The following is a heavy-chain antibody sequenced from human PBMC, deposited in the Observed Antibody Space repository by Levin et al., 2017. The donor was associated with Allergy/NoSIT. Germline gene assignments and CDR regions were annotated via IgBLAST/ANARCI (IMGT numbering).Heavy chain of an antibody. Sequence: SETLSLTCTVSGDSISAGVYYWSWVRQPPGTGLEWIGFISHSGTPYYNPSLNTRVSLSVDTSRNQFSMRLTSVTATDTAVYFCARDRDLFGSGRAANYWGQGTLVTVSS. CDR2: ISHSGTP. V-gene: IGHV4-30-4*01. CDR1: GDSISAGVYY. J-gene: IGHJ4*02. CDR3: ARDRDLFGSGRAANY. D-gene: IGHD3-10*01.